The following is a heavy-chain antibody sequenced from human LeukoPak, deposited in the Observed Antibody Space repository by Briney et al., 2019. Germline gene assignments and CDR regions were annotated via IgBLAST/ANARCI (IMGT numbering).Heavy chain of an antibody. D-gene: IGHD6-13*01. Sequence: PGESLEISCKGSGYSFSGNWIGWVRQMPGKGLEWMGIIYPGDSDTRYSPSFQGQVTISVDKSSATAYLQWSSLKASDTAMYYCARHMGGHHQQPDYWGQGTLVTVSA. V-gene: IGHV5-51*01. CDR1: GYSFSGNW. CDR3: ARHMGGHHQQPDY. CDR2: IYPGDSDT. J-gene: IGHJ4*02.